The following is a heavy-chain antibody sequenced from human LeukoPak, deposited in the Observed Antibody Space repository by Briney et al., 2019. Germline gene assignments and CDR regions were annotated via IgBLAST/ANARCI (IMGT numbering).Heavy chain of an antibody. CDR3: ARRYCSSIGCYAYDY. V-gene: IGHV3-7*01. Sequence: PGGSLRLSRAASGFTFSNYWMTWVRQAPGKGLEWVANIKHDGSEDYYLDSVKGRFTISRDNTKNSLYLQMSSLRVEDTAVYFCARRYCSSIGCYAYDYWGQGTLVTVSS. J-gene: IGHJ4*02. D-gene: IGHD2-2*01. CDR2: IKHDGSED. CDR1: GFTFSNYW.